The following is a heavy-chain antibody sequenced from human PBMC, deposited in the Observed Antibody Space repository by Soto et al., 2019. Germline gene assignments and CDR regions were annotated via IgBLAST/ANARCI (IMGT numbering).Heavy chain of an antibody. CDR3: ARGGIAAAGTGSFDY. CDR2: TYYRSKWYS. Sequence: PSQTLSLTCAISEDSVSSNSAAWNWIRQSPSRGLECLGRTYYRSKWYSDYAVSVKSRITINPDTSKNQFSLQLNSVTPEDTAVYYCARGGIAAAGTGSFDYWGQGTLVTVSS. J-gene: IGHJ4*02. CDR1: EDSVSSNSAA. D-gene: IGHD6-13*01. V-gene: IGHV6-1*01.